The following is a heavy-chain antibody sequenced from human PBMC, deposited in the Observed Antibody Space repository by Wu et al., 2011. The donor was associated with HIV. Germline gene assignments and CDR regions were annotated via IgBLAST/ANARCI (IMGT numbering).Heavy chain of an antibody. J-gene: IGHJ3*02. CDR1: GGSFSSFA. V-gene: IGHV1-18*03. CDR3: ARLRGGRGWDLLGTDAFDI. CDR2: ISPYKGDT. Sequence: QVQLVQSGSEAKKPGSSVKVSCKASGGSFSSFALSWVRQAPGHGLEWMGWISPYKGDTNYAQKFQGRVTMTTDTSTNTAYMELRSLRSDDMAVYYCARLRGGRGWDLLGTDAFDIWGQGQGSPSLQ. D-gene: IGHD1-26*01.